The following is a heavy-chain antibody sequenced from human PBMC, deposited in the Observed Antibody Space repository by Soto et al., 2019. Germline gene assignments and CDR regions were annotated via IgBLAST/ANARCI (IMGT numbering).Heavy chain of an antibody. V-gene: IGHV3-33*01. CDR1: GFTFSSYG. Sequence: QVQLVESGGGVVQPGRSLRLSCAASGFTFSSYGMYWVRQAPGKGLEWVAVIWYDGSNKYYADSVKGRFTISRDNSKNTLYLQMNSLRAEDTAVYYCARSATAGYCSGGSCYFDYWGQGTLVTVSS. CDR2: IWYDGSNK. CDR3: ARSATAGYCSGGSCYFDY. J-gene: IGHJ4*02. D-gene: IGHD2-15*01.